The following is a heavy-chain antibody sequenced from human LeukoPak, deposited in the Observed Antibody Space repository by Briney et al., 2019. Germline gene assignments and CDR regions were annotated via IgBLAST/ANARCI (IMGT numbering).Heavy chain of an antibody. J-gene: IGHJ3*01. D-gene: IGHD1-26*01. CDR2: INSDGTR. CDR3: IKDMGFDLLKDAFDV. Sequence: PGGSLRLSCAGSGFTFNNSWMHWVRQAPGKGLVWVSRINSDGTRSYADSVTGRFTISRDNAKNTLFLQMNSLRAEDTALYYCIKDMGFDLLKDAFDVWGQGTMVTVSS. V-gene: IGHV3-74*01. CDR1: GFTFNNSW.